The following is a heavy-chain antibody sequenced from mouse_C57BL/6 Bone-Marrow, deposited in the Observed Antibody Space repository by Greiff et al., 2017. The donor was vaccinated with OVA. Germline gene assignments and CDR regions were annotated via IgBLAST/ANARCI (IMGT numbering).Heavy chain of an antibody. J-gene: IGHJ3*01. D-gene: IGHD2-3*01. V-gene: IGHV1-69*01. CDR2: IDPSDSYT. CDR1: GYTFTSYW. CDR3: ARGDYDGYYGGAWFAY. Sequence: QVQLKQPGAELVMPGASVKLSCKASGYTFTSYWMHWVKQRPGQGLEWIGEIDPSDSYTNYNQKFKGKSTLTVDKSSSTAYMQLSSLTSEDSAVYYCARGDYDGYYGGAWFAYWGQGTLVTVSA.